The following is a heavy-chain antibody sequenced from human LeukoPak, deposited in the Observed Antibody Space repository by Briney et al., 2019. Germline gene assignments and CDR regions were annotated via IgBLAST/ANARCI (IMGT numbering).Heavy chain of an antibody. CDR3: ARSGSYDRVDY. D-gene: IGHD3-10*01. CDR1: GDSLSGYY. Sequence: SETLSLTCTVSGDSLSGYYWSWIRQPPGKGLEWIGYMYYSGNTKYSPFLESRLTISVDTSKNQFSLKLTSATAADTAVYYCARSGSYDRVDYWGQGTLVTVSS. J-gene: IGHJ4*02. CDR2: MYYSGNT. V-gene: IGHV4-59*01.